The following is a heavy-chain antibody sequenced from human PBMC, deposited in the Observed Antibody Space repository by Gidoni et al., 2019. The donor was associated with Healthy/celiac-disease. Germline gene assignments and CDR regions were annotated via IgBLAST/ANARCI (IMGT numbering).Heavy chain of an antibody. J-gene: IGHJ3*02. V-gene: IGHV4-39*02. CDR3: ARDSSRIQLYDAFDI. D-gene: IGHD5-18*01. CDR2: IYYSGST. CDR1: GGSISSSSYY. Sequence: QLQLQESGPGLVKPSETLSPTCTASGGSISSSSYYWGWIRQPPGKGLEWIGSIYYSGSTYYNPSLKSRVTISVDTSKNQFSLKLSSVTAADTAVYYCARDSSRIQLYDAFDIWGQGTMVTVSS.